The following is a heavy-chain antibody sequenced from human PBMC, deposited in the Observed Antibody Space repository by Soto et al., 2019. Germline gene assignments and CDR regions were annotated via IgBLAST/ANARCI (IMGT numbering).Heavy chain of an antibody. CDR1: ENGYSSDGAA. J-gene: IGHJ5*01. D-gene: IGHD3-22*01. V-gene: IGHV6-1*01. CDR3: ARLRGDSWLDF. CDR2: TYYRSRWFN. Sequence: LQTVILSSSCSENGYSSDGAASYWNRQSPSRGLEWLGRTYYRSRWFNDYAGSVKGRITINPDTSNNQFSLQLTSLSPDDTAVYYCARLRGDSWLDFWGQGTRVTVSS.